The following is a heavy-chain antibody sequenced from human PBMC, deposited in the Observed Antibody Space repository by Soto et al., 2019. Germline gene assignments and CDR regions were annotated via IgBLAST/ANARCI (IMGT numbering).Heavy chain of an antibody. J-gene: IGHJ6*02. CDR2: ISGSGGST. Sequence: GGSLRLSCAVPGFTFSRYDIHWVRQGKGKGLEWVSAISGSGGSTYYADSVKGRFTISRDNSKNTLYLQMNSLRAEDTAVYYCAKGRDFWSGYAYYYGMDVWGQGTTVTVSS. CDR1: GFTFSRYD. V-gene: IGHV3-23*01. CDR3: AKGRDFWSGYAYYYGMDV. D-gene: IGHD3-3*01.